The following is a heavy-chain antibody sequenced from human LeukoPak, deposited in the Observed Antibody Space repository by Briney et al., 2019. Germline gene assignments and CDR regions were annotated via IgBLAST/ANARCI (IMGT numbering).Heavy chain of an antibody. CDR2: ITGGGGST. D-gene: IGHD1-26*01. J-gene: IGHJ4*02. V-gene: IGHV3-23*01. Sequence: PGGSLRLSCTASGFTFSSYVMSWVRQAPGKGLEWVSAITGGGGSTYYADSVKGRFTISRDNSKNTLYLQMNSLRAEDTAVYYCAKDQTPYSGSYYDYWGQGTLVTVSS. CDR1: GFTFSSYV. CDR3: AKDQTPYSGSYYDY.